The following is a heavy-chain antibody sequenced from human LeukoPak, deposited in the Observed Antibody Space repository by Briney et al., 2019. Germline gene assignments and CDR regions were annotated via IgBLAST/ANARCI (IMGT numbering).Heavy chain of an antibody. D-gene: IGHD1-1*01. V-gene: IGHV3-9*03. CDR3: AKGGTFYYYYYYMDV. CDR2: ISWNSGSI. J-gene: IGHJ6*03. CDR1: GFTFDDYA. Sequence: GRSLRLSCAASGFTFDDYAMHWVRQAPGKGLEWVSGISWNSGSIGYADSVKGRFTISRDNAKNSLYLQMNSLRAEDMALYYCAKGGTFYYYYYYMDVWGKGTTVTVSS.